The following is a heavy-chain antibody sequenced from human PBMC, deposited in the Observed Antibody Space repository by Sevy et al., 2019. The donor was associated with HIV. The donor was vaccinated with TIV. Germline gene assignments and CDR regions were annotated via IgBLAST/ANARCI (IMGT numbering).Heavy chain of an antibody. D-gene: IGHD2-8*01. J-gene: IGHJ4*02. CDR2: LSFGGGKI. Sequence: GGSLRLSCAASGFTFNKYSMSWVRQTPGKGLEWVATLSFGGGKINNADSVKGRLPMSRDDSKNAVYLQMNNLRVEDTAIYYCAREGCTKPHDYWGQGTLVTVSS. CDR3: AREGCTKPHDY. CDR1: GFTFNKYS. V-gene: IGHV3-23*01.